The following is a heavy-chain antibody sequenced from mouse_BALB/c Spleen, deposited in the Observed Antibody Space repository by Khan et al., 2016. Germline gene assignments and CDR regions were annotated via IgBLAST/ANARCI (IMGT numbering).Heavy chain of an antibody. J-gene: IGHJ3*01. CDR2: FNPNSVGT. CDR3: ARGWFPY. V-gene: IGHV1-18*01. CDR1: GYTFTDYT. Sequence: VQLQQSGPELVKPGTSVKISCKTSGYTFTDYTIHWVKQSHGKSLEWIGNFNPNSVGTNYNQKFKGKATLTVDKSSSTAYMELRSLTSEDSAVYYWARGWFPYWGQGTLVTVSA.